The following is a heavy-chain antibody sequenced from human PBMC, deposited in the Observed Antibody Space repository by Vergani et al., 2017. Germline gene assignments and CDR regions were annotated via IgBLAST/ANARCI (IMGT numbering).Heavy chain of an antibody. Sequence: QVQLQQWGAGLLKPSETLSLTCAVYGGSFSGYYWSWIRQPPGKGLEWIGYIYYSGSTNYNPSLKSRVTISVDTSKNQFSLKLSSVTAADTAVYYCARCTGDGPEYMDVWGKGTTVTVSS. CDR2: IYYSGST. V-gene: IGHV4-34*11. CDR1: GGSFSGYY. CDR3: ARCTGDGPEYMDV. D-gene: IGHD3-10*01. J-gene: IGHJ6*03.